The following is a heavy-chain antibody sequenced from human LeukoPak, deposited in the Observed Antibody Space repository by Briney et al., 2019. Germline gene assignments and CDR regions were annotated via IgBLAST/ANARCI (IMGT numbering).Heavy chain of an antibody. V-gene: IGHV3-30*18. CDR1: GFTFSNYG. J-gene: IGHJ4*02. Sequence: QTGGSLRLSCAASGFTFSNYGMHWGRQAPGKGLEWVAVISYDGSNKYYADSVKGRFTISRDKSKNTLYLQMNSLRAEDTAMYYCAKVKDDGYLKNYLDYWGQGTLVTVSS. D-gene: IGHD3-16*02. CDR2: ISYDGSNK. CDR3: AKVKDDGYLKNYLDY.